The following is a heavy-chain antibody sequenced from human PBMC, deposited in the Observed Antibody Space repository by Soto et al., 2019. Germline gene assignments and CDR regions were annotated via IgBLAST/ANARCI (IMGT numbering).Heavy chain of an antibody. CDR3: ARPVGAQRGTYYFDY. Sequence: SETLSLTCTVSGGSISSSSYYWGWIRQPPGKGLEWIGSIYYSGSTYYNPSLKSRVTISVDTSKNQFSLKLSSVTAADTAVYYCARPVGAQRGTYYFDYWGQGTLVTVSS. V-gene: IGHV4-39*01. J-gene: IGHJ4*02. CDR2: IYYSGST. D-gene: IGHD1-26*01. CDR1: GGSISSSSYY.